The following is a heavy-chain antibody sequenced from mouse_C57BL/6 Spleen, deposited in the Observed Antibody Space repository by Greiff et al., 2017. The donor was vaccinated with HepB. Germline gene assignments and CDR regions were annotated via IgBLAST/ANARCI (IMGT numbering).Heavy chain of an antibody. CDR1: GFTFSDYY. J-gene: IGHJ4*01. D-gene: IGHD2-3*01. V-gene: IGHV5-12*01. CDR3: ARHGDGYLYYYAMDY. CDR2: ISNGGGST. Sequence: EVNVVESGGGLVQPGGSLKLSCAASGFTFSDYYMYWVRQTPEKRLEWVAYISNGGGSTYYPDTVKGRFTISRDNAKNTLYLQMSRLKSEDTAMYYCARHGDGYLYYYAMDYWGQGTSVTVSS.